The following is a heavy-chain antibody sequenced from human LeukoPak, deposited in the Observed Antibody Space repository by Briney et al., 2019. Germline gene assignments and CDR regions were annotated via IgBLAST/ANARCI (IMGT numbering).Heavy chain of an antibody. CDR1: GGSISSYY. Sequence: PSETLSLTCTVSGGSISSYYWSWIRQPPGKGLEWIGYIYYSGSTNYNSSFKSRVTISIDTSKNQFSLRLSSVTAADTAVYYCASQDCSGGSCYSWFDPWGQGTLVTVSS. CDR3: ASQDCSGGSCYSWFDP. V-gene: IGHV4-59*01. J-gene: IGHJ5*02. D-gene: IGHD2-15*01. CDR2: IYYSGST.